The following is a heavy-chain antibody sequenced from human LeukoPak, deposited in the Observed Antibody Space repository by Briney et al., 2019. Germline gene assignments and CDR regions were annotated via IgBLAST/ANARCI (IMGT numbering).Heavy chain of an antibody. J-gene: IGHJ6*02. D-gene: IGHD3-10*01. V-gene: IGHV6-1*01. CDR2: TYYRSKWYN. CDR3: ARGGSLRVRETYYYGMDV. Sequence: SQTLSLTCALSGDSVSINSAAWNWIRQSPSRGLECLGRTYYRSKWYNDYAVSVKSRITINPDTSKNQFSLQLNSVTPEDTAVYYCARGGSLRVRETYYYGMDVWGQGTTVTVSS. CDR1: GDSVSINSAA.